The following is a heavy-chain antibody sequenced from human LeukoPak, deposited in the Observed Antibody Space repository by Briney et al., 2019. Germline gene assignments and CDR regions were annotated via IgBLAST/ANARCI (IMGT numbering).Heavy chain of an antibody. J-gene: IGHJ4*02. CDR2: INPSGSST. CDR1: GYTFTSYY. CDR3: ARNTPLYYFDY. V-gene: IGHV1-46*01. Sequence: ASVKVSCKASGYTFTSYYMHWVRQAPGQGLEWMGIINPSGSSTSYAPKFQGRVTMTRDTSTSTVYMELSSLRSEDTAVYYCARNTPLYYFDYWGQGTLVTVSS. D-gene: IGHD2-2*02.